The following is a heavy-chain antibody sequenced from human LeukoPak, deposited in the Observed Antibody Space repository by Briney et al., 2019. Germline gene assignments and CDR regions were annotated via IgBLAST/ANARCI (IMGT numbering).Heavy chain of an antibody. CDR3: ASGRGYSYGYSDY. D-gene: IGHD5-18*01. V-gene: IGHV4-34*01. Sequence: PSETLSLTCAVYGGSFSGYYWSWIRQPPGMGLEWIGEINHSGSTNYNPSLKSRVTISVDTSKNQFSLKLSSVAAADTAVYYCASGRGYSYGYSDYWGQGTLVTVSS. CDR1: GGSFSGYY. CDR2: INHSGST. J-gene: IGHJ4*02.